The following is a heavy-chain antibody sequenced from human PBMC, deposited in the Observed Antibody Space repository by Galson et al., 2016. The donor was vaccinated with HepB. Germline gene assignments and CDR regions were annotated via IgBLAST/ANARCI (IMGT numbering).Heavy chain of an antibody. CDR2: INAGNGNT. V-gene: IGHV1-3*01. J-gene: IGHJ4*02. CDR3: ARSRIMITLGGVASGY. CDR1: GYTFTSYA. D-gene: IGHD3-16*01. Sequence: SVKVSCKASGYTFTSYAMHWVRQAPGQRLEWMGWINAGNGNTKYSQKFQGRVTITRDTSASTAYMELSSLRSEDTAVYYCARSRIMITLGGVASGYWGQGTLVTVSS.